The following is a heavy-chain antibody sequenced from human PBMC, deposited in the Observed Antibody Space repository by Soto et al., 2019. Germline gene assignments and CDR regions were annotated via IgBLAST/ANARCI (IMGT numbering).Heavy chain of an antibody. CDR3: AREGQTPYYYCGMDV. V-gene: IGHV1-18*01. J-gene: IGHJ6*02. CDR2: ISGYNGNK. CDR1: GYTFTNYG. Sequence: QVQVVQSGDEVKKPGASVKVSCKASGYTFTNYGFIWVRQAPGQGLEWMGWISGYNGNKKYAEKFQGRVTMTTDTTTSTAHMELRSLRSDDTAVYYCAREGQTPYYYCGMDVWGQGTAVTVSS.